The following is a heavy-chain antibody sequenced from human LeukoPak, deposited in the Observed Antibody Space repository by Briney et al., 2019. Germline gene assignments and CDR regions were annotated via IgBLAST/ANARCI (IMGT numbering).Heavy chain of an antibody. CDR3: ARDGSGTGRY. V-gene: IGHV1-2*06. D-gene: IGHD2-15*01. CDR2: INPNSGGT. Sequence: ASVKVSCKASGYTFTAYYLYWVRQAPGQGLEWMGRINPNSGGTDYAQKFQGRVTMTRDTSISTAYMELSSLRSDDTAVYYCARDGSGTGRYWGQGTLVTVSS. J-gene: IGHJ4*02. CDR1: GYTFTAYY.